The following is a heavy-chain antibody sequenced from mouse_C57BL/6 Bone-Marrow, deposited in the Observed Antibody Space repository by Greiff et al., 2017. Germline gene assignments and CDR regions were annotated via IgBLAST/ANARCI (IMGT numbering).Heavy chain of an antibody. Sequence: VMLVESGPGLVAPSQSLSITCTVSGFSLTSYGVDWVRQPPGKGLEWLGVIWGGGSTNYNSALMSRLSISKDKYKSQVFLKMNRLQTEDTARYYEAKQELGLWFAYWGQGTRVTVSA. CDR2: IWGGGST. V-gene: IGHV2-9*01. CDR3: AKQELGLWFAY. D-gene: IGHD4-1*01. J-gene: IGHJ3*01. CDR1: GFSLTSYG.